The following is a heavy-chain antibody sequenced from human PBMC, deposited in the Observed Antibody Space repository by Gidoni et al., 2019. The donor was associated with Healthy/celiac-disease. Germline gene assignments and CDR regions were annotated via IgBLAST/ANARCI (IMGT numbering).Heavy chain of an antibody. CDR3: ARQAPGPGIAIQEYFDY. V-gene: IGHV5-51*01. J-gene: IGHJ4*02. CDR2: IYPGESNT. D-gene: IGHD6-13*01. Sequence: EVQLVQSGAEVKKPGEYLKISCKGSGYSFPSYWIGWVRKLPGKGLEWMGIIYPGESNTRDSPSCQGQVTISADNAISTAYLQWSSLKASDTAMYYCARQAPGPGIAIQEYFDYWGQGTLVTVSS. CDR1: GYSFPSYW.